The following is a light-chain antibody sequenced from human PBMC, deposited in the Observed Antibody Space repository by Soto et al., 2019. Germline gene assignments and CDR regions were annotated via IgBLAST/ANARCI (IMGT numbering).Light chain of an antibody. CDR2: DAS. J-gene: IGKJ3*01. CDR1: QSVGSK. Sequence: EIVMTQSPATLSVSPGERASLSCRASQSVGSKLAWYQHKPGQAPRLLIYDASTRAPGSPARFSGSGSGTEFTRTISSRQPEDFAVYYCQQYNNWPPFTFGPGTKVDIK. CDR3: QQYNNWPPFT. V-gene: IGKV3-15*01.